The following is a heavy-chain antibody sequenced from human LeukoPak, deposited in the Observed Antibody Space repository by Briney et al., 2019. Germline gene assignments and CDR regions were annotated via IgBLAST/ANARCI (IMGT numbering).Heavy chain of an antibody. CDR3: ASHLWADFDY. D-gene: IGHD3-10*01. V-gene: IGHV4-4*09. CDR1: GGSISSYY. J-gene: IGHJ4*02. CDR2: IYTSGST. Sequence: KSSETLSLTCTVAGGSISSYYWSWIRQPPGEGLEWIGYIYTSGSTHYNPSLKSRVTISVDTSKNQFSLKLSSVTAADTAVYYCASHLWADFDYWGQGTLVTVSS.